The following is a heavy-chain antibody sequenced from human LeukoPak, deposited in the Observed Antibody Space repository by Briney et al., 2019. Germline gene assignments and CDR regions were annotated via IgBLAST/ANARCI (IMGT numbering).Heavy chain of an antibody. J-gene: IGHJ4*02. V-gene: IGHV1-18*01. D-gene: IGHD3-3*01. CDR3: AAQGDFWSGSAFDY. CDR1: GYTFTSYG. Sequence: GASVKVSCKASGYTFTSYGISWLRQAPGQGLEWMGWISAYNGNTNYAQKLQGRVTMTTDTSTSTAYMELRSLRSDDTAVYYCAAQGDFWSGSAFDYWGQGTLVTVSS. CDR2: ISAYNGNT.